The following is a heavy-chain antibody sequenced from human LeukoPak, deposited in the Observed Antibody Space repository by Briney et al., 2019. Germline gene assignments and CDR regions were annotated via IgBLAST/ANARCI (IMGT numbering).Heavy chain of an antibody. CDR1: GFTFSSYS. D-gene: IGHD2-2*01. CDR3: AGGCSSTSCYESVDY. Sequence: KAGGSLRLSCAASGFTFSSYSMTWVRQAPGKGLEGVSSISSSSSYIYYADSVKGRFTISRDNAKNSLYLQMNSLRAEDTAVYYCAGGCSSTSCYESVDYWGQGTLVTVSS. V-gene: IGHV3-21*01. CDR2: ISSSSSYI. J-gene: IGHJ4*02.